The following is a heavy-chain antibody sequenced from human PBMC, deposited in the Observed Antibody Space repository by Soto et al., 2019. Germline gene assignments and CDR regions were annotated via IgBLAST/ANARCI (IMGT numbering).Heavy chain of an antibody. D-gene: IGHD6-13*01. Sequence: GGSLRLSCAASGFNFSSYAMHWVRQAPGKGLEWVAVISYDGGKKYYADSVKGRFTISRDNSKNTLYVEVNSLSAEDTAVYYCAREGQPAAGTTPHNWGQGTLVTVSS. CDR3: AREGQPAAGTTPHN. V-gene: IGHV3-30*04. CDR1: GFNFSSYA. CDR2: ISYDGGKK. J-gene: IGHJ4*02.